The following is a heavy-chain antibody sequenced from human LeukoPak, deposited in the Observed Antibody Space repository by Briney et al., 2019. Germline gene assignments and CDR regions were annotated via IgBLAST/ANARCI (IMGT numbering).Heavy chain of an antibody. CDR2: ISSSGSTI. Sequence: QPGGSLRLSCAASGXTFSNSYMNWVRQAPGKGLEWVSYISSSGSTIYYADSVKGRFTISRDNAKKTLYLQMNSLRAEDTAVYYCARASNWNDADFEYWGQGTLVTVSS. CDR3: ARASNWNDADFEY. D-gene: IGHD1-1*01. V-gene: IGHV3-48*03. CDR1: GXTFSNSY. J-gene: IGHJ4*02.